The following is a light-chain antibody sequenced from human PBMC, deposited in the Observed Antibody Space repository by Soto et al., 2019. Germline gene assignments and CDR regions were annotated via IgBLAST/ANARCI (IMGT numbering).Light chain of an antibody. CDR1: ENVYINS. Sequence: EIVLTQSPGTLSLSPGEGATLSCRASENVYINSLAWYQQKPGQPPRLLIYGAATRASAVPDRFSGSGSGADFTLTITGLEPEDFAVYSCQQYGTSPITFGPGTRVD. J-gene: IGKJ3*01. V-gene: IGKV3-20*01. CDR2: GAA. CDR3: QQYGTSPIT.